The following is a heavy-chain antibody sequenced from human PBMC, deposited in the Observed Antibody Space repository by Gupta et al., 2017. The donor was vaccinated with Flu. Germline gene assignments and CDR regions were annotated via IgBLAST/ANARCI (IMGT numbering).Heavy chain of an antibody. CDR3: EKGPCSGAACQFDR. D-gene: IGHD2-15*01. V-gene: IGHV3-23*01. J-gene: IGHJ4*02. CDR2: ITNSSSSS. CDR1: GFTFSNDA. Sequence: SGFTFSNDAMSWVRRAPGKGLEWISAITNSSSSSWYADCGKGRFTISRDNSKNTLYLDMNSLRVDDTAVYYCEKGPCSGAACQFDRGGQGTLVMVAS.